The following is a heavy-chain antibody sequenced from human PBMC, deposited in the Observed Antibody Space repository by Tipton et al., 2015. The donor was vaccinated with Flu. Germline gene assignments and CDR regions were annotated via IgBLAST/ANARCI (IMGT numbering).Heavy chain of an antibody. D-gene: IGHD4-23*01. J-gene: IGHJ4*02. Sequence: SLRLSCAASGLIFNTFEMNWVRQAPGKGLKWVSIIYTDDSTYYADSVKGRFTISRDTSKNTVYLQMNSLTVDDTALYYCVRGTAANSADNWGQGTLVTVSS. V-gene: IGHV3-53*01. CDR2: IYTDDST. CDR1: GLIFNTFE. CDR3: VRGTAANSADN.